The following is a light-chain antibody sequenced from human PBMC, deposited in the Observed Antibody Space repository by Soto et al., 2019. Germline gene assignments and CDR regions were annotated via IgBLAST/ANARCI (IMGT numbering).Light chain of an antibody. V-gene: IGLV4-60*02. CDR2: LEGSGSY. CDR1: SGHSSYI. CDR3: ETWDSNTHTV. J-gene: IGLJ3*02. Sequence: QPVLTRSSSASASLGSSVKLTCTLSSGHSSYIIAWHQQQPGKAPRYLMKLEGSGSYNKGSGVPDRFSGSSSGADRYLTISNLQFEYEADYYCETWDSNTHTVFGGGTKVTVL.